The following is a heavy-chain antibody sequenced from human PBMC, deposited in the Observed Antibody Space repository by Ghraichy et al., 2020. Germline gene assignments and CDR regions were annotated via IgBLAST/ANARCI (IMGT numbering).Heavy chain of an antibody. D-gene: IGHD3-22*01. Sequence: SETLSLTCAVYGGSFSGYYWSWIRQPPGKGLEWIGEINHSGSTNYNPSLKSRVTISVDTSKNQFSLKLSSVTAADTAVYYCARGDSSGYYPILADWGQGTLVTVSS. CDR2: INHSGST. J-gene: IGHJ4*02. CDR1: GGSFSGYY. V-gene: IGHV4-34*01. CDR3: ARGDSSGYYPILAD.